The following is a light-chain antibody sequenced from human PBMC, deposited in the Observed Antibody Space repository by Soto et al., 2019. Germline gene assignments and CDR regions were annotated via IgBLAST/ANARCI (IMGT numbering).Light chain of an antibody. V-gene: IGLV2-14*01. CDR1: SSDVGSYTY. J-gene: IGLJ1*01. CDR2: EVN. CDR3: SSYTSSSTLYV. Sequence: QSVLTQPASVSGSPRQSITISCTGASSDVGSYTYVSWYQQHPGKAPKLMIYEVNNRPSGVSNRFSGSKPGNTASLTISGLQAEDEADYYCSSYTSSSTLYVFGTWTKLTVL.